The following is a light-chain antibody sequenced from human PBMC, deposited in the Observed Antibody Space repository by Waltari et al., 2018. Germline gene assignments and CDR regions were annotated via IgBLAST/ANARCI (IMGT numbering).Light chain of an antibody. V-gene: IGKV3-11*01. CDR3: HQSYSSPWT. Sequence: EIVLTQSPGTLSVSPGETATLSCRASQAVSNYLGWYQQKPGQPPRLLINDASNRAPGVPARFSGSGSGTDFTLTISSLQVEDFATYYCHQSYSSPWTFGQGTRVEIK. CDR2: DAS. CDR1: QAVSNY. J-gene: IGKJ1*01.